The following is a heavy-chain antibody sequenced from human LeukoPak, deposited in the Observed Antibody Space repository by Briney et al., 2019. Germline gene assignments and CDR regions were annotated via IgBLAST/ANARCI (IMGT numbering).Heavy chain of an antibody. Sequence: SETLSLTCTVSGGSISSHYWSWIRQPPGKRLEWIGYIYYSGSTNYNPSLKSRVTISVDTSKNQFSLKLSSVTAADTAVYYCARAGQWLATYYFDYWGQGTLVTVSS. CDR3: ARAGQWLATYYFDY. D-gene: IGHD6-19*01. J-gene: IGHJ4*02. CDR2: IYYSGST. V-gene: IGHV4-59*11. CDR1: GGSISSHY.